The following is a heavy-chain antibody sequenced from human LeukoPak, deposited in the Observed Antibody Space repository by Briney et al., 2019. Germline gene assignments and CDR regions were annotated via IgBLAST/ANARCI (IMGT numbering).Heavy chain of an antibody. CDR3: AKDNVYSSSGGGFDF. CDR1: GFTFSVYA. CDR2: ISGSGDST. V-gene: IGHV3-23*01. Sequence: PGGSLRLSCAASGFTFSVYAMNWVRQAPGKGLEWVATISGSGDSTYYADSVKGRFTISRDNSKNTLYVQMISLRAGDTAVYYCAKDNVYSSSGGGFDFWGRGTLVSVSS. D-gene: IGHD6-13*01. J-gene: IGHJ4*01.